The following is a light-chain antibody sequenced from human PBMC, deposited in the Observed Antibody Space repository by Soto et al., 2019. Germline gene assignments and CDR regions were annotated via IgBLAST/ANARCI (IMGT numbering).Light chain of an antibody. CDR1: SSNIGSNT. J-gene: IGLJ2*01. CDR2: SNN. CDR3: AAWDDSLNGVV. Sequence: QSVLPQPPSASGTPGQGVTLSCSGSSSNIGSNTVNWYQQLPGTAPKLLIYSNNQRPSGVPDRFSGSKSGTSASLAISGLQSEDEADYYCAAWDDSLNGVVFGGGTKLTVL. V-gene: IGLV1-44*01.